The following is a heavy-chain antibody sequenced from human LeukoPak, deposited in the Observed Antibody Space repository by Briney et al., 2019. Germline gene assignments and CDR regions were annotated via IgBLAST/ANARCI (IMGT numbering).Heavy chain of an antibody. V-gene: IGHV3-23*01. CDR1: GFTFDDYG. D-gene: IGHD6-6*01. J-gene: IGHJ4*02. CDR3: AKDHFEYSSSYFDY. Sequence: PGGSLRLSCAASGFTFDDYGMSWVRQAPGKGLEWVSAISGSGGSTYYADSVKGRFTISRDNSRNTLYLQMNSLRAEDTAVYYCAKDHFEYSSSYFDYWGQGTLVTVSS. CDR2: ISGSGGST.